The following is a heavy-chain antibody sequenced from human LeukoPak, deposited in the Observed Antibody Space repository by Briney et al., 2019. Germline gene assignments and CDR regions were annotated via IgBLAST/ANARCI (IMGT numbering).Heavy chain of an antibody. D-gene: IGHD3-3*01. CDR3: ARHSFLVNDFGTHY. J-gene: IGHJ4*02. CDR2: IYYSGSP. V-gene: IGHV4-39*01. CDR1: GGSISSSSYY. Sequence: TSETLSLTCTVSGGSISSSSYYWGWIRQPPGKGLEWIGNIYYSGSPYYNPSLKSRVTISVDTSKNQFSLKLSSVTAADTAVYYCARHSFLVNDFGTHYWGQGTLVTVSS.